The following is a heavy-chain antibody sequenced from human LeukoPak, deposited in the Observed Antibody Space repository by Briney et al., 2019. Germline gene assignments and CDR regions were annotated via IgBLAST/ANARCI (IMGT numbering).Heavy chain of an antibody. CDR1: GYTFTGHY. CDR3: ARGAGYTGSHAGILDY. D-gene: IGHD1-26*01. Sequence: ASVKVSCKASGYTFTGHYMHWVRQAPGQGLEWMGRINPNSGGTNYAQKFQGRVTMTRDTSISTAYMELSRLRSDDTAVYYCARGAGYTGSHAGILDYWGQGTLVTVSS. CDR2: INPNSGGT. J-gene: IGHJ4*02. V-gene: IGHV1-2*06.